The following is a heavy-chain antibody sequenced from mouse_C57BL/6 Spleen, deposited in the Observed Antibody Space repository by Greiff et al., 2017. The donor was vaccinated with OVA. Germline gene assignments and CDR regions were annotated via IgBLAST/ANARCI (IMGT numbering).Heavy chain of an antibody. J-gene: IGHJ2*01. V-gene: IGHV1-76*01. Sequence: QVQLQQSGAELVRPGASVKLSCKASGYTFTDYYINWVKQRPGQGLEWIARIYPGSGNTYYNEKFKGKATLTAEKSSSTAYMQLSSLTSEDSAVYFCARNDGYYEDFDYWGQGTTLTVSS. CDR1: GYTFTDYY. CDR2: IYPGSGNT. CDR3: ARNDGYYEDFDY. D-gene: IGHD2-3*01.